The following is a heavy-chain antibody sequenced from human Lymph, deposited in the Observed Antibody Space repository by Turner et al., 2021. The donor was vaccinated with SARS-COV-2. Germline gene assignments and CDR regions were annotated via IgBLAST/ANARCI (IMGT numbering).Heavy chain of an antibody. Sequence: EVQLVESGGGLVQPGRSLRLSCAASGFTFDDYAMHWVRQAPGKGLGWVSGISWNSGSIGYADSVKGRFTISRDNAKNSLYLQMNSLRVEDTALYYCAKDRGGEQLVRLFDYWGLGTLVTVSS. D-gene: IGHD6-6*01. CDR3: AKDRGGEQLVRLFDY. CDR1: GFTFDDYA. V-gene: IGHV3-9*01. J-gene: IGHJ4*02. CDR2: ISWNSGSI.